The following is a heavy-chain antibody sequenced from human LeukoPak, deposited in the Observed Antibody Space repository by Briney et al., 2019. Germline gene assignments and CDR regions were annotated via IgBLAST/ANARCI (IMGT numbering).Heavy chain of an antibody. Sequence: PGGSLRLSCAVSGVNNYAISWVRQAPGKGLEWVSRINTDGSSTSYADSVKGRFTISRDNAKDTLYLQMSSPRAEDSAVYYCISSSPSFDYWGQGTLVTVSS. V-gene: IGHV3-74*01. CDR3: ISSSPSFDY. J-gene: IGHJ4*02. CDR1: GVNNYA. CDR2: INTDGSST.